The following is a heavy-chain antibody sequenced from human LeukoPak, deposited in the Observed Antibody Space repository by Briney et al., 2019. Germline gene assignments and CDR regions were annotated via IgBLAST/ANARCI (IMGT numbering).Heavy chain of an antibody. D-gene: IGHD6-13*01. CDR3: ARQIASAGTAGFDF. J-gene: IGHJ4*02. CDR1: GGSISSYY. Sequence: SETLSLTCTVSGGSISSYYWSWIRQPTGKGLEWLGRIYSTGSTNYNPSLKSRVTMSVDTSKNQFSLRLRSVTAADTAVYYCARQIASAGTAGFDFWGQGALVTVSS. CDR2: IYSTGST. V-gene: IGHV4-4*07.